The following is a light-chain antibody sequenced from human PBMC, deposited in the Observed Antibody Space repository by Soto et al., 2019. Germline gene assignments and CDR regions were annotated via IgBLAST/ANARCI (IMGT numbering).Light chain of an antibody. J-gene: IGKJ1*01. CDR1: QSVSTK. CDR2: GAS. V-gene: IGKV3-15*01. Sequence: EMMMTQSPATLSVSPGETATLSCRASQSVSTKLAWYQQKPGQAPRLLIYGASARATGIPARFSASGSGTEFTLTISRLQSEDFAVYYCQQYDNWPPWTFGQGTKVDIK. CDR3: QQYDNWPPWT.